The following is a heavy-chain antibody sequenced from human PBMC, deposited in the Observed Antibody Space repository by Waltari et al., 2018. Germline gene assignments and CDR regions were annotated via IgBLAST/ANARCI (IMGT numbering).Heavy chain of an antibody. V-gene: IGHV4-59*08. D-gene: IGHD1-26*01. J-gene: IGHJ4*02. CDR1: GSSVSDSF. Sequence: QVQLQESGPGLVKPSETLSLTCTVSGSSVSDSFWSWIRHSPGKGLEWIAYMYSSGTTNYNPSLRSRVTISLDTSKNQVSLKLSSMTAADTAVYYCARLDLVGSRYYFDYWSQGTLVTVSS. CDR2: MYSSGTT. CDR3: ARLDLVGSRYYFDY.